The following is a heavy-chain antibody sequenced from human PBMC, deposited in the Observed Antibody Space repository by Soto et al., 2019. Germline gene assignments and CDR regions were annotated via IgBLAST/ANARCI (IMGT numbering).Heavy chain of an antibody. J-gene: IGHJ4*02. CDR2: IIPIFGTA. CDR1: GGTFSSYA. Sequence: QVQLVQSGAEVKKPGSSVKVSCKASGGTFSSYAISWMRQAPGQELEWMGGIIPIFGTANYAQKFQGRVTITADESTSTAYMELSSLRSEDTAVYYCARDRGTGEQLVLFRYWGQGTLVTVSS. CDR3: ARDRGTGEQLVLFRY. V-gene: IGHV1-69*12. D-gene: IGHD6-6*01.